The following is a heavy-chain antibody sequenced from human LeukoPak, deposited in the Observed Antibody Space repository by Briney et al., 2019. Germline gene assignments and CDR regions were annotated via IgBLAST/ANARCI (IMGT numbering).Heavy chain of an antibody. Sequence: SEALSLTCAVYGGSFSGYYWSWIRQVPGKGLEWLGEINQSGRTNYNPSLKSRVTISVDPSKNQISLNLSFVTATDTAVYYCARGWFGFWHNSYLDDNAFDVWGPGTMVTVSS. CDR3: ARGWFGFWHNSYLDDNAFDV. D-gene: IGHD3-10*01. CDR2: INQSGRT. J-gene: IGHJ3*01. V-gene: IGHV4-34*01. CDR1: GGSFSGYY.